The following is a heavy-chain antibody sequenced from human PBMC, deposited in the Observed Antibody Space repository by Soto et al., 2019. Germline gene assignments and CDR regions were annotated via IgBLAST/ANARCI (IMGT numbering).Heavy chain of an antibody. CDR1: VGSINSGDYY. CDR2: IYLSGST. J-gene: IGHJ3*02. CDR3: ARDDYGSNSGACDI. V-gene: IGHV4-31*03. D-gene: IGHD4-17*01. Sequence: SETLSLTCTVSVGSINSGDYYWSWIRQHPGKGLEWIGHIYLSGSTSYNPSLKSRVTISINTSKNKFSLKLDSVTAADTAVYYCARDDYGSNSGACDIWCQGAMVTVS.